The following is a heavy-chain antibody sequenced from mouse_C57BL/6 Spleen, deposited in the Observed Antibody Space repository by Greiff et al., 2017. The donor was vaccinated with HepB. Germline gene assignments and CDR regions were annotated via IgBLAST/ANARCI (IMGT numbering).Heavy chain of an antibody. CDR1: GYTFTSYW. V-gene: IGHV1-55*01. D-gene: IGHD1-1*01. CDR3: ARGSITTVPPYAMDY. Sequence: QVQLQQPGAELVKPGASVKMSCKASGYTFTSYWITWVKQRPGQGLEWIGDIYPGSGSTNYNEKFKSKATLTVDTSSSTAYMQLSSLTSEDSAVYYCARGSITTVPPYAMDYWGQGTSVTVSS. J-gene: IGHJ4*01. CDR2: IYPGSGST.